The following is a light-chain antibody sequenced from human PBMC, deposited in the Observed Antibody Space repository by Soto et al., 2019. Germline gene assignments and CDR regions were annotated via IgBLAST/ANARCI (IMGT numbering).Light chain of an antibody. V-gene: IGKV1-39*01. Sequence: DIQMTQSPSSLSASAGDRVTITCRASQSISSYLSWYQQKPGKAPKLLIFAASTLQSGVPPRFGGSGSGTDFTLTISSLQPEDFATYYCPQSEVTQWTYGLGTK. CDR1: QSISSY. CDR3: PQSEVTQWT. CDR2: AAS. J-gene: IGKJ1*01.